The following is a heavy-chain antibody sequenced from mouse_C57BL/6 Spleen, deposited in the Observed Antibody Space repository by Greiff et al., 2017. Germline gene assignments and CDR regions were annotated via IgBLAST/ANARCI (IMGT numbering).Heavy chain of an antibody. Sequence: VKLMESGAELVKPGASVKISCKASGYAFSSYWMNWVKQRPGKGLEWIGQIYPGDGDTNYNGKFKGKATLTADKSSSTAYMQLSSLTSEDSAVYFCARGGREGYFDYWGQGTTLTVSS. CDR2: IYPGDGDT. V-gene: IGHV1-80*01. D-gene: IGHD3-3*01. J-gene: IGHJ2*01. CDR3: ARGGREGYFDY. CDR1: GYAFSSYW.